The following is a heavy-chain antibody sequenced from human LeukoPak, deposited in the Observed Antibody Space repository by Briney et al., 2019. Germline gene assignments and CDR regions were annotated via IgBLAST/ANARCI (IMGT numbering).Heavy chain of an antibody. J-gene: IGHJ4*02. CDR3: ARGRTPLYYYGSGSFYDY. CDR2: INHSGST. V-gene: IGHV4-34*01. D-gene: IGHD3-10*01. CDR1: GGSFSGYY. Sequence: SETLSLTCAVYGGSFSGYYWSWIRQPPAKGLEWIGEINHSGSTNYNPSLKSRVTISVDTSKNQFSLKLSSVTAADTAVYYCARGRTPLYYYGSGSFYDYWGQGTLVTVSS.